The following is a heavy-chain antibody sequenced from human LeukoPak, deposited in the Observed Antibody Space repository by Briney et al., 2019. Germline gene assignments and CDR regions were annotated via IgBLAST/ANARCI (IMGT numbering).Heavy chain of an antibody. V-gene: IGHV1-69*01. CDR1: GGTFSSYA. CDR3: ASAYCSSTSCYNLEGEPPDY. J-gene: IGHJ4*02. Sequence: ASVKVSCKASGGTFSSYAISWVRQAPGQGLEWMGGIIPIFGTANYAQKFQGRVTITADESTSTAYMELSSLRSEDTAVCYCASAYCSSTSCYNLEGEPPDYWGQGTLVTVSS. D-gene: IGHD2-2*02. CDR2: IIPIFGTA.